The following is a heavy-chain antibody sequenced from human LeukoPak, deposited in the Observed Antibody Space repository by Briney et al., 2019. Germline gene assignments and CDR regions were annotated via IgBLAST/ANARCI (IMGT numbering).Heavy chain of an antibody. CDR3: ARARRDGYNERGFDH. J-gene: IGHJ4*02. Sequence: SETLSLTCTVSGGSISSYYWSWIRQPPGKGLEWIGYIYYSGSTNYNPSLKSRVTISVDTSKNQFSLKLSSVTAADTAVYYCARARRDGYNERGFDHWGQGTLVTVSS. CDR2: IYYSGST. D-gene: IGHD5-24*01. V-gene: IGHV4-59*01. CDR1: GGSISSYY.